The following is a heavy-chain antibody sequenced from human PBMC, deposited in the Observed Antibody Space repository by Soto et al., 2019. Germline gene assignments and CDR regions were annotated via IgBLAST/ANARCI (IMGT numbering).Heavy chain of an antibody. V-gene: IGHV3-72*01. CDR1: GFTFRAQY. J-gene: IGHJ5*02. D-gene: IGHD3-3*01. CDR2: TKHKPDEYTT. CDR3: SWFLSGVVP. Sequence: EVQLVESGGGLVQPGRSLRLSCAASGFTFRAQYIDWVSQAPGKGLEWVARTKHKPDEYTTEFAASVKGRFTIARDDSENTLSLQMYSLKIEDTSVYFCSWFLSGVVPCGQGTLVTVSS.